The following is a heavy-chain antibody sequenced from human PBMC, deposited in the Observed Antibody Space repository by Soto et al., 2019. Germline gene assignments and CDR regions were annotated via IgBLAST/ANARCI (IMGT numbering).Heavy chain of an antibody. J-gene: IGHJ5*02. Sequence: SETLSLTCTVSGGSISSYYWSWIRQPPGKGLEWIGYIYYSGSTYYNPSLKSRVTISVDTSKNQFSLKLRSVTAADTAVYYCARGRYSSSSNWFDPWGQGTLVTVSS. CDR2: IYYSGST. D-gene: IGHD6-6*01. CDR3: ARGRYSSSSNWFDP. V-gene: IGHV4-59*06. CDR1: GGSISSYY.